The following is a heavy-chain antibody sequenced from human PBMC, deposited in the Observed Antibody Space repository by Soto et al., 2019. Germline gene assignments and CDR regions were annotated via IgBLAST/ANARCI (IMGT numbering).Heavy chain of an antibody. V-gene: IGHV3-74*01. CDR1: GITFSGYW. Sequence: EVQLVESGGGSVQPGGSLRLSCVASGITFSGYWMHWVRQVPGKGLVWVARVDSDGSGTSYADSVKGRFTISRDNAKNTLYLHMNSLRVEDTAVYYCATVLEPWGQGIAVTVSS. J-gene: IGHJ5*02. CDR2: VDSDGSGT. CDR3: ATVLEP. D-gene: IGHD3-3*01.